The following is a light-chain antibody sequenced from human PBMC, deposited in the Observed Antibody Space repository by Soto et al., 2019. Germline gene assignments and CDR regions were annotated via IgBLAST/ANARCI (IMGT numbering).Light chain of an antibody. J-gene: IGLJ1*01. V-gene: IGLV1-47*01. CDR2: TNN. CDR3: AAWDDSLSGFYV. CDR1: SSNIGSNY. Sequence: QSVLTQPPSASGTPGQRVTISCSGSSSNIGSNYVYWYQQVPGTAPKLLIYTNNQRPSGVPDRFSGSKSGTSASLAISGLRSEDEADYYCAAWDDSLSGFYVFGTGTKVTVL.